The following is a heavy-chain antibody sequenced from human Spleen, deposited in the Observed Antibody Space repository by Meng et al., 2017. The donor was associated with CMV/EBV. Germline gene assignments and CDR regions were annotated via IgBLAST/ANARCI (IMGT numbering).Heavy chain of an antibody. V-gene: IGHV3-7*01. J-gene: IGHJ6*02. CDR1: GFTFSSYW. CDR3: AGFGVTITNALDV. D-gene: IGHD3-3*01. CDR2: IKQDGSEK. Sequence: GESLKISCAASGFTFSSYWMSWVRQAPGKGLEWVANIKQDGSEKYYVDSVKGRFTISRDNAKNTLYLHISGLRVEDTAVYYCAGFGVTITNALDVWGQGTTVTVSS.